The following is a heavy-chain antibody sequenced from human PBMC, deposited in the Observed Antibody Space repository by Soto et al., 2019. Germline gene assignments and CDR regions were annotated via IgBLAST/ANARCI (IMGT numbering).Heavy chain of an antibody. J-gene: IGHJ4*02. CDR3: AKDRGALRWSEEHYYFDY. CDR2: ISCDGRNE. CDR1: GFTFSSYG. V-gene: IGHV3-30*18. Sequence: QGHLVESGGGVVQPGRSLRLSCAASGFTFSSYGMHWVRQAPGKGLEWVAVISCDGRNEYYADAVKGRFTISRDNSKNTLYLQTNSLRAEDTAVYYCAKDRGALRWSEEHYYFDYWGQGTLVTVSS. D-gene: IGHD4-17*01.